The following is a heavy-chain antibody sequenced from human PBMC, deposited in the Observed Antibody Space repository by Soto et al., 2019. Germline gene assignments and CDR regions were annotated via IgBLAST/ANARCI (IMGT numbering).Heavy chain of an antibody. CDR3: AKDIYDILTGYSRGDGLDL. V-gene: IGHV3-9*01. CDR1: GFKFDDYA. Sequence: EVQLVESGGDLVQPGRSLRLACTASGFKFDDYAMDWVRQAPGKGLEWVSGISWKSGSMNYADSVKGRFTISRDNAKNSLYLQMNSLRSEDTALYYCAKDIYDILTGYSRGDGLDLWGHGTMVTVSS. J-gene: IGHJ3*01. CDR2: ISWKSGSM. D-gene: IGHD3-9*01.